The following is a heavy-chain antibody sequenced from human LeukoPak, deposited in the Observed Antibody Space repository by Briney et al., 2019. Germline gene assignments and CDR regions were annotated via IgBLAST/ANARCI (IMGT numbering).Heavy chain of an antibody. CDR3: AKDQGIVVVG. D-gene: IGHD2-2*01. V-gene: IGHV3-23*01. CDR2: ISGSGGST. Sequence: GGSLRLSCAASGLTFSSYAMSWVRQAPGKGREWVSAISGSGGSTYYADSVKGRFTISRDNSKNTLYLQMNSLRAEDTAVYYCAKDQGIVVVGWGQGTLVTVSS. CDR1: GLTFSSYA. J-gene: IGHJ4*02.